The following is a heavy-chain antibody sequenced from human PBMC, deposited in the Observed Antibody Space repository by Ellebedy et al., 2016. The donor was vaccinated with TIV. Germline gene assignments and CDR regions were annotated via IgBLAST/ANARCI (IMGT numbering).Heavy chain of an antibody. CDR1: GFTLSDHP. D-gene: IGHD3-10*01. CDR3: ARDREGVFDY. J-gene: IGHJ4*02. CDR2: ILYDGTNK. Sequence: GESLKISCAASGFTLSDHPMHWVRQAPGKGLAWVALILYDGTNKFYADSVKGRFTVSRDNAKNTLYLQMNSLSAEDTAVYYCARDREGVFDYWGQGTLVTVSS. V-gene: IGHV3-30-3*01.